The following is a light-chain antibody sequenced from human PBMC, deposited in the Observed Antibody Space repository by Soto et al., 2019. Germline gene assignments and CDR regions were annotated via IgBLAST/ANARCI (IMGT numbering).Light chain of an antibody. V-gene: IGKV3-11*01. CDR2: DAS. Sequence: EIVLTQSPATLWLSPGEGATLTSRASQSVSSYLAWYQQKPGQAPRLLIYDASNRATGIPARFSGSGSGTDFTLTISSLEPEDFAVYYCQQRSNWLTFGGGTKVDIK. CDR3: QQRSNWLT. J-gene: IGKJ4*01. CDR1: QSVSSY.